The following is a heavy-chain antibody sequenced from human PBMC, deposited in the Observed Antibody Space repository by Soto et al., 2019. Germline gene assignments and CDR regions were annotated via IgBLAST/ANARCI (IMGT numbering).Heavy chain of an antibody. Sequence: QVQLVESGGGVVQPGTSLRLSCAASGFTLSGYGMHWVRQAPGKGLEWLAVVSYDGANTNYADSVKGRFTISRDNSKNTLYLQINNLRGEDTAVYHCAKDRPLYYYHCMDVWGQGTTVTVSS. CDR1: GFTLSGYG. V-gene: IGHV3-30*18. CDR2: VSYDGANT. CDR3: AKDRPLYYYHCMDV. J-gene: IGHJ6*02.